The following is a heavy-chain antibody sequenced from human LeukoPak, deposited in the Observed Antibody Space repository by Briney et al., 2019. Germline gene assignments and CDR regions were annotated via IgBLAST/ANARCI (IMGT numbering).Heavy chain of an antibody. D-gene: IGHD3-10*01. J-gene: IGHJ4*02. V-gene: IGHV5-51*01. Sequence: GESLQIPCEGSGFTFTNYWIGWVRQMPGEGLESMGIIYPADSDTTYSPSFEGQVTISADKSIDTVYLQWSSLKASDTATYYCARQSRDGSKTRGYFFDSRGQGTLVTVSS. CDR1: GFTFTNYW. CDR3: ARQSRDGSKTRGYFFDS. CDR2: IYPADSDT.